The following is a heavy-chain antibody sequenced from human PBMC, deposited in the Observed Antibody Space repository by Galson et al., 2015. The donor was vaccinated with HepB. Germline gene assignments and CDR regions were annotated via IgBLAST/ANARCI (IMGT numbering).Heavy chain of an antibody. CDR2: TYYKSKWYN. D-gene: IGHD6-19*01. V-gene: IGHV6-1*01. CDR1: GDSVSSNSAA. CDR3: AREVGYSSDWYQGYYYGMDV. J-gene: IGHJ6*02. Sequence: CAISGDSVSSNSAAWNWIRQSPSRGLEWLGRTYYKSKWYNDYAVSVKSRITINPDTSKNQFSLQLNSVTPEDTAVYYCAREVGYSSDWYQGYYYGMDVRGQGTTVTVSS.